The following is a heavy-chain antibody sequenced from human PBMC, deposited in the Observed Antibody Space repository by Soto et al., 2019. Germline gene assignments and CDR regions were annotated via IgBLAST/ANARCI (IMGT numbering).Heavy chain of an antibody. CDR3: ARGMGYVDYVKNDAFDI. Sequence: ASVKVSCKASGYTFTSYYMHWVRQAPGQGLEWMGIINPSGGSTSYAQKFQGRVTMTRDTSTSTVYMELSSLRSEDTAVYYCARGMGYVDYVKNDAFDIWGQGTMVTVSS. CDR1: GYTFTSYY. D-gene: IGHD4-17*01. CDR2: INPSGGST. J-gene: IGHJ3*02. V-gene: IGHV1-46*01.